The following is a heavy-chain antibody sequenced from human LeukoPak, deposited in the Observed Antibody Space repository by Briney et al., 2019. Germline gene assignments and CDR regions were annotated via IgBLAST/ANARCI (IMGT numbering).Heavy chain of an antibody. CDR3: ARVFGHCSSTSCYSADY. J-gene: IGHJ4*02. CDR1: GVTFSSYA. CDR2: IIPIFGTA. D-gene: IGHD2-2*01. V-gene: IGHV1-69*13. Sequence: SAKVSCTASGVTFSSYAISWVRQAPRQGLEWMGGIIPIFGTANYAQKFQGRVTITADESTSTAYMELSSLRSEDTAVYYCARVFGHCSSTSCYSADYWGQGTLVTVSS.